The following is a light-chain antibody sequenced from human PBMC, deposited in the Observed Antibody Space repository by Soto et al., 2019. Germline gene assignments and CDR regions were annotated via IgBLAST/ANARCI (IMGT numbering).Light chain of an antibody. CDR1: QSVGTNY. J-gene: IGKJ1*01. V-gene: IGKV3-20*01. CDR2: GAS. Sequence: EIVLTQFPGTLSLSPGERATLSFRASQSVGTNYLARYQQRPGQPPNLLIFGASHRAPDIPDRFSGSGSGTDFTLTISRLEPEDFAVYYCQQYGSSIQTFGQGTMVEIK. CDR3: QQYGSSIQT.